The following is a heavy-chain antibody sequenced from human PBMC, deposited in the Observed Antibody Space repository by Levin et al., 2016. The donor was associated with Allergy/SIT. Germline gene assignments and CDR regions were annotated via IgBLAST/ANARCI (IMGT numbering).Heavy chain of an antibody. J-gene: IGHJ6*02. CDR1: GGTFSNFG. CDR2: IIPIFDTP. V-gene: IGHV1-69*13. D-gene: IGHD6-6*01. Sequence: SVKVSCKASGGTFSNFGINWMRQAPGQGLDWMGGIIPIFDTPTYAQKFQGRVTITADESTRTAYMELSSLRSEDTAVYYCARPTISSPWGGYYYFGMDVWGQGTTVTVPS. CDR3: ARPTISSPWGGYYYFGMDV.